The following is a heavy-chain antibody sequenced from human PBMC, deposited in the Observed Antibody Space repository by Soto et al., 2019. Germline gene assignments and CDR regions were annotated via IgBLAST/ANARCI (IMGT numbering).Heavy chain of an antibody. J-gene: IGHJ4*02. CDR1: GFTFSSYP. CDR3: VRGTNGWRGMDY. D-gene: IGHD2-8*01. CDR2: ITEDGSGT. V-gene: IGHV3-74*01. Sequence: GGSLRLSCATSGFTFSSYPIHWVRQAPGKGPVWVSRITEDGSGTTYADSVKGRFTVTRDNAKNTMYLQMSGLGAEDAAVYHCVRGTNGWRGMDYWGQGTLVTVSS.